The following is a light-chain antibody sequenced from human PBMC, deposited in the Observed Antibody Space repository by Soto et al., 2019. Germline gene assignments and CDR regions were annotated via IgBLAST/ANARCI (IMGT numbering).Light chain of an antibody. CDR2: RAS. CDR1: QSIVYSDGQAY. V-gene: IGKV2-30*01. J-gene: IGKJ1*01. CDR3: MQGTRWPPT. Sequence: DVVMTQSPLSLPVTLGQPASISCRSSQSIVYSDGQAYLSWFQQRPGQSPRRLIYRASNRDSGVPDRFSGSGSGTEFTLQIERVEDEDVGIYYCMQGTRWPPTFGRGTRVEIK.